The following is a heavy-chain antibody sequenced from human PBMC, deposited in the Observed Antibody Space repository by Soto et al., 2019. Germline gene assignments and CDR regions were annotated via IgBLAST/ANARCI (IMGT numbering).Heavy chain of an antibody. J-gene: IGHJ6*02. CDR2: INAGNGHA. V-gene: IGHV1-3*01. CDR1: GYTFTDYG. Sequence: QVQLVQSGADVKKPGASVKVSCKASGYTFTDYGLHWVRQAPGQRLEWMGWINAGNGHAKYSQNFKGRVTMTRDTSATTAYMELHSLRSEDTAVYFCARDFRYFDWPLGEDYYYAMDAWGQGTTVTVSS. D-gene: IGHD3-9*01. CDR3: ARDFRYFDWPLGEDYYYAMDA.